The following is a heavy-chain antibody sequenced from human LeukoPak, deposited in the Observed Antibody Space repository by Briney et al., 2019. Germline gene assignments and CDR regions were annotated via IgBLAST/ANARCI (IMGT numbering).Heavy chain of an antibody. D-gene: IGHD2-2*01. CDR3: ARDNVVVPAARIPGWFDP. V-gene: IGHV1-69*13. CDR1: GGTFSSYA. CDR2: IIPIFGTA. J-gene: IGHJ5*02. Sequence: ASVKVSCKASGGTFSSYAISWVRQAPGQGLEWMGGIIPIFGTANYAQKFQGRVTITADESTSTAYMELSSLRSEDAAVYYCARDNVVVPAARIPGWFDPWGQGTLVTVSS.